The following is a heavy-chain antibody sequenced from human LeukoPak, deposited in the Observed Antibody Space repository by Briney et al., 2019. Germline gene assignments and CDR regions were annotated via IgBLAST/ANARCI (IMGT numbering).Heavy chain of an antibody. D-gene: IGHD3-10*01. J-gene: IGHJ4*02. CDR2: IYYSGST. CDR1: GGSISSDGYY. V-gene: IGHV4-61*08. Sequence: PSETLSLTCTVSGGSISSDGYYWSWIRQYPGKGLEWIGYIYYSGSTNYNPSLKSRVTISVDTSKNQFSLKLSSVTAADTAVYYCARSSRREYYFDYWGQGTLVTVSS. CDR3: ARSSRREYYFDY.